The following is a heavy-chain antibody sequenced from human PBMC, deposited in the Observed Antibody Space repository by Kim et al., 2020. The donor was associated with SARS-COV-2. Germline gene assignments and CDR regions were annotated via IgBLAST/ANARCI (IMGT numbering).Heavy chain of an antibody. CDR2: INAGNGNT. J-gene: IGHJ4*02. CDR1: GYTFTSYA. D-gene: IGHD3-10*01. V-gene: IGHV1-3*01. Sequence: ASVKVSCKASGYTFTSYAMHWVRQAPGQRLEWMGWINAGNGNTKYSQKFQGRVTITRDTSASTAYMELSSLRSEDTAVYYCARKGGFSGYFDYWGQGTLVTVSS. CDR3: ARKGGFSGYFDY.